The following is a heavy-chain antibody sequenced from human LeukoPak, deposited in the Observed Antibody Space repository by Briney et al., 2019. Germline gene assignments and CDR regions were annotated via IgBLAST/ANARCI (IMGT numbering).Heavy chain of an antibody. J-gene: IGHJ4*02. D-gene: IGHD1-26*01. CDR2: INPSGGST. CDR1: GYTFTSYY. Sequence: ASVKVSCKASGYTFTSYYMHWVRQAPGQGLEWMGIINPSGGSTSHAQKFQGRVTMTRDMSTSTVYMELSSLRSDDTAVYYCARATQWAPGHFDYWGQGTLVTVSS. CDR3: ARATQWAPGHFDY. V-gene: IGHV1-46*01.